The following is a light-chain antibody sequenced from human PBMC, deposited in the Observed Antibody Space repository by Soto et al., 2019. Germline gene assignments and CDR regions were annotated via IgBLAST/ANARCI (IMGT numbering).Light chain of an antibody. CDR2: KVF. J-gene: IGKJ2*01. Sequence: DVVMTQSPLSLPVTLGQSASISFTSSQSLVYADGNTYLNWLQQRPGQSPRRLIYKVFNRDSGVPDRFSGSASGSEFTLTISRVEAEDIGVYYCMQTAHWPSTFGRGTKVDIK. CDR3: MQTAHWPST. CDR1: QSLVYADGNTY. V-gene: IGKV2-30*01.